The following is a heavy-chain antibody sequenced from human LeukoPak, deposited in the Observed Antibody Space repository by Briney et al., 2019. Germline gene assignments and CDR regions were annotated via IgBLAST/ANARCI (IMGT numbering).Heavy chain of an antibody. Sequence: GGSLRLSCAASGFTFSSYGMHWVRQAPGKGLEWVAFIRYDGSNKYYADSVKGRFTISRDNSKNTLYLQMNSLRAEDTAVYYCARAYRYDSSGSRNYYYYMDVWGKGTTVTISS. CDR1: GFTFSSYG. CDR3: ARAYRYDSSGSRNYYYYMDV. CDR2: IRYDGSNK. J-gene: IGHJ6*03. V-gene: IGHV3-30*02. D-gene: IGHD3-22*01.